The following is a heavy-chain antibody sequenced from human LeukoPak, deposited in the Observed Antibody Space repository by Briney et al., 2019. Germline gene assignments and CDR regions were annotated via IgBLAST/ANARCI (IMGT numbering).Heavy chain of an antibody. CDR1: GYTFTGYY. D-gene: IGHD3-22*01. CDR2: ISAYNGNT. V-gene: IGHV1-18*04. J-gene: IGHJ4*02. CDR3: AGSTHYYDGSGNFDY. Sequence: ASVKVSCKASGYTFTGYYMHWVRQAPGRGLEWMGWISAYNGNTNYAQKLQGRVTMTTDTSTSTAYMELRSLRSDDTAVYYCAGSTHYYDGSGNFDYWGQGTLVTVSS.